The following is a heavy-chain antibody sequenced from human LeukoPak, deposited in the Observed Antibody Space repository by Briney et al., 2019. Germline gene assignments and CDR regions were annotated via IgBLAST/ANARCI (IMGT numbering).Heavy chain of an antibody. CDR3: ARDSSGWNHDY. CDR2: INPNSGGT. CDR1: GYTFTGYY. J-gene: IGHJ4*02. V-gene: IGHV1-2*06. D-gene: IGHD6-19*01. Sequence: ASVKVSCKASGYTFTGYYMHGVRQAPGHGLEWMGRINPNSGGTNYAQKFQGRVTMTRDTSISTAYMELSRLRSDDTAVYYCARDSSGWNHDYWGQGTLVTVSS.